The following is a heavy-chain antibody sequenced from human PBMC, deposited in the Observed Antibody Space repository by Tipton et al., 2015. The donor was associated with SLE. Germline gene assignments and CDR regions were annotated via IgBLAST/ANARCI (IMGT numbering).Heavy chain of an antibody. V-gene: IGHV3-53*05. CDR2: IYSGGST. D-gene: IGHD4-17*01. CDR3: ARDLEASTVTTRLYYYYGMDV. J-gene: IGHJ6*02. Sequence: SLRLSCAASGFTVSSNYMSWVRQAPGKGLEWVSVIYSGGSTYYADSVKGRFTISRDNSKNTLYLQMNSLRAEDTAVYYCARDLEASTVTTRLYYYYGMDVWDQGP. CDR1: GFTVSSNY.